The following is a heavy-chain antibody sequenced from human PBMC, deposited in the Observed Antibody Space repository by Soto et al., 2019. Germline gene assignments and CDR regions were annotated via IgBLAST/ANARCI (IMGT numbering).Heavy chain of an antibody. CDR3: PRSHCGSPLYSHYFYGLVV. D-gene: IGHD2-21*01. V-gene: IGHV3-30-3*01. CDR1: GFTFSSYA. J-gene: IGHJ6*02. Sequence: GGSLRLSCAASGFTFSSYAMHWVRQAPGKGLEWVAVISYDGSNKYYADSVKGRFTISRDNSKNTLYLQMNSLRAEDTAVYYCPRSHCGSPLYSHYFYGLVVGGQGTTVTVSS. CDR2: ISYDGSNK.